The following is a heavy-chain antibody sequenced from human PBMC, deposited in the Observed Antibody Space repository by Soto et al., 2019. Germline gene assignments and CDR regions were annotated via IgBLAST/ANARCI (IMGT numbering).Heavy chain of an antibody. CDR2: INSDGSST. V-gene: IGHV3-74*01. Sequence: GGSLRLSCAASGFTFSSYWMHWVRQAPGKGLVWVSRINSDGSSTSYADSVKGRFTISRDNAKNTLYLQMNSLRAEDTAVYYCARDPHYYAFWSGYYSAFDIWGQGTMVTVTS. D-gene: IGHD3-3*01. CDR1: GFTFSSYW. CDR3: ARDPHYYAFWSGYYSAFDI. J-gene: IGHJ3*02.